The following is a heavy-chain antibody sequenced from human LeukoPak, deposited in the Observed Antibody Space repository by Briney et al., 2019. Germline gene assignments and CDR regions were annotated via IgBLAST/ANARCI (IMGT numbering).Heavy chain of an antibody. V-gene: IGHV1-69*05. J-gene: IGHJ4*02. D-gene: IGHD3-3*01. CDR2: IIPIFGTA. Sequence: SAKVSCKASGGTFSSYAISWVRQAPGQGLEWMGRIIPIFGTANYAQKFQGRVTITTDESTSTAYMELSSLRSEDTAVYYCARATLRFFFYFDYWGQGTLVTVSS. CDR3: ARATLRFFFYFDY. CDR1: GGTFSSYA.